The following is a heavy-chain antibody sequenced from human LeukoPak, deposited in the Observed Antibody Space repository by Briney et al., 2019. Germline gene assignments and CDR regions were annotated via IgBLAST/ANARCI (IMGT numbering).Heavy chain of an antibody. CDR1: GFAFSSYA. CDR2: ISDSGGSA. CDR3: AKPYLGIAGAFDY. J-gene: IGHJ4*02. V-gene: IGHV3-23*01. D-gene: IGHD6-13*01. Sequence: GGSLRLSCAASGFAFSSYAMSWVRQAPGKGLEWVSGISDSGGSAYYADSVKGRFTISRDNSKNTLYLQMNSLRADDTAGYYCAKPYLGIAGAFDYWGQGTLVTVSS.